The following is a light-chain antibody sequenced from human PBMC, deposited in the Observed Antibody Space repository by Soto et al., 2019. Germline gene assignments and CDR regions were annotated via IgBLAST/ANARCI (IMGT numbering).Light chain of an antibody. V-gene: IGLV1-40*01. CDR2: GNS. CDR1: SSNIGAGYD. CDR3: QSYDSSLSGVG. J-gene: IGLJ2*01. Sequence: QSVLTQPPSVSGAPGQRVTISCTGSSSNIGAGYDVHWYQQLPGTAPKLLIYGNSNRPSGVPDRSSGSKSGTSSSLAITGLQAEDEADYYCQSYDSSLSGVGFGGVTQLTVL.